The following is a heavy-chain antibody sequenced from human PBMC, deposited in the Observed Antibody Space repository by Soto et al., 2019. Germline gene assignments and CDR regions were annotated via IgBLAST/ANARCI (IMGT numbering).Heavy chain of an antibody. Sequence: QVQLVESGGGVVQPGRSLRLSCAASGFTFSNFGMQWIRQAPGKGLEWVTVMRSDGSTKYYRDSVEGRFTISRGIAQNTVYLQMNNLRGDDAAVYYCARDPHSGSGGRCYSVGLDYWGQGILVTVSS. J-gene: IGHJ4*02. D-gene: IGHD2-15*01. CDR3: ARDPHSGSGGRCYSVGLDY. V-gene: IGHV3-33*01. CDR2: MRSDGSTK. CDR1: GFTFSNFG.